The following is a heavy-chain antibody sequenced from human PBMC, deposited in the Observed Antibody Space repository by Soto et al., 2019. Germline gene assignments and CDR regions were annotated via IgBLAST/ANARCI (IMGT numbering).Heavy chain of an antibody. J-gene: IGHJ6*02. CDR1: GYTFTSYG. Sequence: ASVKVSCKASGYTFTSYGISWVRQAPGQGLEWMGWISAYNGNTNYAQKLQGRVTMTTDTSTSTAYMELRSLRSDDTAVYYCARNGYCSSTSCYMSYYYYGMDVWGQGTTVTVSS. V-gene: IGHV1-18*04. CDR2: ISAYNGNT. D-gene: IGHD2-2*02. CDR3: ARNGYCSSTSCYMSYYYYGMDV.